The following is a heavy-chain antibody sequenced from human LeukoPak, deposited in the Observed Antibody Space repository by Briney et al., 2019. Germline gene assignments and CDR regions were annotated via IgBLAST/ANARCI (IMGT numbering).Heavy chain of an antibody. J-gene: IGHJ4*02. D-gene: IGHD3-10*01. V-gene: IGHV3-11*01. CDR3: ARPWFGELLYLDY. Sequence: GGSLRLSCAASGFTSSDYYMSWIRQAPGKGLEWVSYISSSGSTIYYADSVKGRFTISRDNAKNSLYLQMDSLRAEDTAVYYCARPWFGELLYLDYWGQGTLVTVSS. CDR1: GFTSSDYY. CDR2: ISSSGSTI.